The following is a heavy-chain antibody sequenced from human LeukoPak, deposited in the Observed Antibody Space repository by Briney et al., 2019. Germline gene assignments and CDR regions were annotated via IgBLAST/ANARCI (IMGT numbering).Heavy chain of an antibody. Sequence: SGPTLVNPTQTLTLTCTLTGSSLTTSGVGVGWIRQPSGMALAWLALIYWDDDARYTESLKSRLTITKDTSKNQVVLTMTNLDPVDTGTYYCAHISRRSYYFDYWGQGTLVTVSS. CDR3: AHISRRSYYFDY. D-gene: IGHD6-13*01. CDR1: GSSLTTSGVG. V-gene: IGHV2-5*02. CDR2: IYWDDDA. J-gene: IGHJ4*02.